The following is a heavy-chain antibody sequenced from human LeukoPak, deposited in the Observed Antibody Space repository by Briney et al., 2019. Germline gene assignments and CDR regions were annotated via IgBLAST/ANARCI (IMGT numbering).Heavy chain of an antibody. CDR3: ARVTSAYCSSTSCYSVGY. Sequence: ASVKVSCKASGYTFTGHYMHWVRQAPGQGLEWMGWINPNSGGTNYAQKFQGRVTMTRDTSISTAYMELSRLRSDDTAVYYCARVTSAYCSSTSCYSVGYWGQGTLVTVSS. V-gene: IGHV1-2*02. J-gene: IGHJ4*02. CDR2: INPNSGGT. CDR1: GYTFTGHY. D-gene: IGHD2-2*02.